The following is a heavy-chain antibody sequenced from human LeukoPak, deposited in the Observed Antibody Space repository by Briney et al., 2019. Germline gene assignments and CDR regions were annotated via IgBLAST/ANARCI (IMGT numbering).Heavy chain of an antibody. J-gene: IGHJ4*02. CDR2: ISAYNGNT. D-gene: IGHD3-3*01. CDR3: ARGAHYDFWSGDPTYYFDY. V-gene: IGHV1-18*01. CDR1: GYTFTSYG. Sequence: ASVKVSCKASGYTFTSYGISWVRQAPGQGLEWMGWISAYNGNTNYAQKLQGRVTMTTDTSTSTAYMELRSLRSDDTAVYYCARGAHYDFWSGDPTYYFDYWGQGTLVTASS.